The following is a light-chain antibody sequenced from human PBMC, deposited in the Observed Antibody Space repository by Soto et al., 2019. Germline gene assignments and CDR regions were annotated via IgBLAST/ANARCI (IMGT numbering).Light chain of an antibody. CDR3: AAGYARLNGVV. CDR2: SND. J-gene: IGLJ3*02. Sequence: SVLPQPPSTSGTPGQRVTISCSGSSSNIGPNTVNWYQQVPGTATKRLIYSNDQRPSGVPDRFSGYKAGTSVSLAISGLQAEDEADYFCAAGYARLNGVVFGGGTKLTVL. V-gene: IGLV1-44*01. CDR1: SSNIGPNT.